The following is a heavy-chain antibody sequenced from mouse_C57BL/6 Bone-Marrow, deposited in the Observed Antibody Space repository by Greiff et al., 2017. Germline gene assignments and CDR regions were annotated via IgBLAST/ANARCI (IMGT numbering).Heavy chain of an antibody. CDR2: IRNKANNHAT. D-gene: IGHD2-4*01. V-gene: IGHV6-6*01. Sequence: EVQLQESGGGLVQPGGSMKLSCAASGFTFSDAWMDWVRQSPEKGLEWVAEIRNKANNHATYYAESVKGRFTISRDDSKSSVYLQMNSLRAEDTGIYYCTRPRGYDYPYYAMDYWGQGTSVTVSS. CDR3: TRPRGYDYPYYAMDY. CDR1: GFTFSDAW. J-gene: IGHJ4*01.